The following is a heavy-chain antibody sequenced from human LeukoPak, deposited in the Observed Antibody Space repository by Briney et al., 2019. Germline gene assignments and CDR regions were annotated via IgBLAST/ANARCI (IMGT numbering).Heavy chain of an antibody. D-gene: IGHD3-3*01. CDR3: ARRADFWSGYSTRGAFDI. V-gene: IGHV4-39*01. Sequence: PSETLSLTCTVSGGSISSSSYYWGWIRQPPGKGLEWIGSIYYSGSTYYNPSLKSRVTISVDTSKNQFSLKLSSVTAADTAVYYCARRADFWSGYSTRGAFDIWGQGTMVTVSS. CDR1: GGSISSSSYY. CDR2: IYYSGST. J-gene: IGHJ3*02.